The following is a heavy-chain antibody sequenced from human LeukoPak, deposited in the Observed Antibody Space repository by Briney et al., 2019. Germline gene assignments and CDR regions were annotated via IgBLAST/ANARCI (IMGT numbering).Heavy chain of an antibody. D-gene: IGHD3-10*01. V-gene: IGHV3-23*01. CDR2: ICGSGSCT. CDR1: GFTFSSYM. CDR3: AKHDLSGSYFVY. J-gene: IGHJ4*02. Sequence: GGSLRLSCAASGFTFSSYMMNWVRQAPGKGLEWVSTICGSGSCTYYADSVKGRFTISRDNSRNTLSLQMNSLRVEDAALYCCAKHDLSGSYFVYWGQGTLVTVSS.